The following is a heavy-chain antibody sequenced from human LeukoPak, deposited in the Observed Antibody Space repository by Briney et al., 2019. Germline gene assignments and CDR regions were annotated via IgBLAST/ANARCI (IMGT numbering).Heavy chain of an antibody. V-gene: IGHV5-51*01. CDR3: AKRRGSGRDAFNI. CDR2: IYPGDSDT. Sequence: GESLKISCKGSGYTFTSYWIDWVRQMPGKGLEWMGVIYPGDSDTRYSPSFQGQVTISADKSISTAYLRWSSLKASDTAMYYCAKRRGSGRDAFNIWGQGTMVTVSS. CDR1: GYTFTSYW. J-gene: IGHJ3*02. D-gene: IGHD3-10*01.